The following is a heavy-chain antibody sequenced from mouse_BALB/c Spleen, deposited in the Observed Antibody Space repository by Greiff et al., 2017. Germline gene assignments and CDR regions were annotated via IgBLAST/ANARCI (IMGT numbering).Heavy chain of an antibody. CDR3: TREIALRTATIAY. CDR1: GYTFTSYY. Sequence: QVQLQQSGAELVKPGASVKLSCKASGYTFTSYYMYWVKQRPGQGLEWIGEINPSNGGTNFNEKFKSKATLTVDKSSSTAYMQLSSLTSEDSAVYYCTREIALRTATIAYGGQGTLVTVSA. CDR2: INPSNGGT. D-gene: IGHD1-2*01. V-gene: IGHV1S81*02. J-gene: IGHJ3*01.